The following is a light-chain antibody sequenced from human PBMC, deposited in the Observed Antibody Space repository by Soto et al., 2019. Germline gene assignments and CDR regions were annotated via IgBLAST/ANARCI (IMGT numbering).Light chain of an antibody. CDR2: GAS. V-gene: IGKV3-20*01. CDR3: QQYGSSPRT. CDR1: QSVSSY. J-gene: IGKJ1*01. Sequence: EIVLTQSPATLSLSPGERATLSCMASQSVSSYLAWYQQKPGQAPRLLIYGASSRATGIPDRSSGSGSGTDFTLTISRLEPEDFAAYYCQQYGSSPRTFGQGTKVDIK.